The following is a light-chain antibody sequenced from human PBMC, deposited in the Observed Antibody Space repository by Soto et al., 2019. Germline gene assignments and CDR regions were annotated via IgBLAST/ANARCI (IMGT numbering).Light chain of an antibody. CDR1: QSVFSRANGRDY. CDR2: WAF. Sequence: IVMRKSPDSLAVPLGERATINCKSSQSVFSRANGRDYIAWYQQKPGQPPKLLIYWAFIREAGVPDRFRGSRSQTAFSLTITNLQAEDVAVYYCQHYLEILLTFGGGTKVEIK. CDR3: QHYLEILLT. V-gene: IGKV4-1*01. J-gene: IGKJ4*01.